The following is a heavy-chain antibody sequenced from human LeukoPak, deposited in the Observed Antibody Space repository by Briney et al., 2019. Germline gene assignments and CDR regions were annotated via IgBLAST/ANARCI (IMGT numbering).Heavy chain of an antibody. Sequence: GGSLRLSCAASGFALSSHWMTWVRQVPGRGPEWVANVNRDGSETYYLDSVKGRFTISKDNAKNSLYLQMNSLRAEDTALYHCARNDGMDVWGQGTTVIVSS. CDR3: ARNDGMDV. CDR1: GFALSSHW. CDR2: VNRDGSET. V-gene: IGHV3-7*03. J-gene: IGHJ6*02. D-gene: IGHD3-16*01.